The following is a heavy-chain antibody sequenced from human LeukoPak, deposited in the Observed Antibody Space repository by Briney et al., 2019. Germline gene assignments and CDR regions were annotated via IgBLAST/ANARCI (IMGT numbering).Heavy chain of an antibody. CDR2: ISYDGSNK. J-gene: IGHJ4*02. D-gene: IGHD4-11*01. CDR3: AKLSGRSNYYNYYFDY. CDR1: GFTFSSYG. Sequence: GGSLRLSCAASGFTFSSYGMHWVRQAPGKGLEWVAVISYDGSNKYYADSVKGRFTISRDNSKNTLYLQMNSLRAEDTAVYYCAKLSGRSNYYNYYFDYWGQGTLVTVSS. V-gene: IGHV3-30*18.